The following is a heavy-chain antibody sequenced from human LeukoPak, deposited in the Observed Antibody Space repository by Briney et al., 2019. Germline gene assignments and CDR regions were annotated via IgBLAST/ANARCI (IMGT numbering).Heavy chain of an antibody. CDR2: ISGSGGST. D-gene: IGHD3-3*01. CDR1: GFTFSSYA. J-gene: IGHJ3*02. CDR3: AKVATITIFGVVIKSGAFDI. V-gene: IGHV3-23*01. Sequence: PGGSLRLSCAASGFTFSSYAMSWVRQAPGKGLEWVSAISGSGGSTYYADSVKGRFTISRDNSKNTLYLQMNSLRAEDTAVYYCAKVATITIFGVVIKSGAFDIWGQGTMVTVSS.